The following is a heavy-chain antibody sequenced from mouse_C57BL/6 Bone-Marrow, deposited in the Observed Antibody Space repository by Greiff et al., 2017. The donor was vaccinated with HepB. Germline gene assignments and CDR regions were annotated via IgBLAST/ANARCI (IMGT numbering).Heavy chain of an antibody. D-gene: IGHD2-5*01. Sequence: QVQLQHSGAELVRPGASVTLSCKASGYTFTDYEMHWVKQTPVHGLEWIGAIDPETGGTAYNQKFKGKAILTADKSSSTAYMELRSLTSEDSAVYYCTRAIGYYSNPWYFDVWGTGTTVTVSS. CDR1: GYTFTDYE. CDR2: IDPETGGT. V-gene: IGHV1-15*01. J-gene: IGHJ1*03. CDR3: TRAIGYYSNPWYFDV.